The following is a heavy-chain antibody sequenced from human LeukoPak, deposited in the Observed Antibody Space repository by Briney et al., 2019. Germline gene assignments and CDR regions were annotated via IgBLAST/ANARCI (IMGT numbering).Heavy chain of an antibody. V-gene: IGHV3-11*04. CDR3: ARDPDPYRSGGSCISPFDY. Sequence: GGSLRLSCAASGFTFSDYYMNWIRQAPGKGLEWVSYISSSGTTIYYADSVKGRFTISRDNAKNSLFLQMNSLRAEDTAVYYCARDPDPYRSGGSCISPFDYWGQGTLVTVSS. D-gene: IGHD2-15*01. J-gene: IGHJ4*02. CDR1: GFTFSDYY. CDR2: ISSSGTTI.